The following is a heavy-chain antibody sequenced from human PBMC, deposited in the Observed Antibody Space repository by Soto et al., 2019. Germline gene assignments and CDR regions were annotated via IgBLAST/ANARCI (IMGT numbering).Heavy chain of an antibody. CDR2: IYYSGST. V-gene: IGHV4-59*08. CDR3: ARQREGGRVAFDI. CDR1: GGSISSYY. J-gene: IGHJ3*02. Sequence: TSETLSLTCTVSGGSISSYYWTWIRQPPGQGLEWIGNIYYSGSTYYNPSLKSRVTVSVDTSKNQFSLKLSSVTAADTAVYYCARQREGGRVAFDIWGQGTMVTVSS. D-gene: IGHD1-26*01.